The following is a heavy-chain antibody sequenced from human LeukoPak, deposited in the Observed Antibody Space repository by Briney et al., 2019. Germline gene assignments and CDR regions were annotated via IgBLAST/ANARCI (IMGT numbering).Heavy chain of an antibody. CDR1: GFTFSSYG. J-gene: IGHJ4*02. Sequence: RGSLRLSCPASGFTFSSYGMSWVRQAPGKGLEWVSAISGSGGSTYYADSVKGRFTISRDNSKNTLYLQMNSLRAEDTAVYYCARVLLWFGDRYFDYWGQGTLVTVSS. CDR3: ARVLLWFGDRYFDY. V-gene: IGHV3-23*01. D-gene: IGHD3-10*01. CDR2: ISGSGGST.